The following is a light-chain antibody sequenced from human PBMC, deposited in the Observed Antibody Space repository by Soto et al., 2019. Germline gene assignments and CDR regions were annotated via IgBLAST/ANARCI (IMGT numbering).Light chain of an antibody. CDR1: SSDVGGYKY. CDR3: RSYAGSEMFV. CDR2: EVR. V-gene: IGLV2-8*01. J-gene: IGLJ1*01. Sequence: QSALTQPPSASGSPGQSVTISCTGTSSDVGGYKYVSWYQQHPGKAPKLIIYEVRERPSGVPDRFSGSKSGNTASLTVSGLQAEDEADYYCRSYAGSEMFVFGTGTKVTVL.